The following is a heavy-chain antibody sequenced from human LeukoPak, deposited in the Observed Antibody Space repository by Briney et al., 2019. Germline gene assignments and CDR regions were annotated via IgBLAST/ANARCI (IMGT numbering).Heavy chain of an antibody. CDR1: GFTFDDYA. Sequence: GGSLRLSCAASGFTFDDYAMHWVRQAPGKGLEWVSGISWNSGSIGYADSVKGRFTISRDNAKNSLYLQMNSLRAEDTALYYRAKDMRGSSWPYYYYGMDVWGQGTTVTVSS. V-gene: IGHV3-9*01. D-gene: IGHD6-13*01. J-gene: IGHJ6*02. CDR3: AKDMRGSSWPYYYYGMDV. CDR2: ISWNSGSI.